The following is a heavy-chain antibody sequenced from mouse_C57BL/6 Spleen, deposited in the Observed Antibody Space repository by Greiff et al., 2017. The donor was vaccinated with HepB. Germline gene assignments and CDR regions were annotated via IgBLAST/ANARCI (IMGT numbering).Heavy chain of an antibody. CDR3: ARFLKLPYFDY. D-gene: IGHD1-1*01. J-gene: IGHJ2*01. V-gene: IGHV1-76*01. CDR2: IYPGSGNT. CDR1: GYTFTDYY. Sequence: VKLMESGAELVRPGASVKLSCKASGYTFTDYYINWVKQRPGQGLEWIARIYPGSGNTYYNEKFKGKATLTAEKSSSTAYMQLSSLTSEDSAVYFCARFLKLPYFDYWGQATTLTVSS.